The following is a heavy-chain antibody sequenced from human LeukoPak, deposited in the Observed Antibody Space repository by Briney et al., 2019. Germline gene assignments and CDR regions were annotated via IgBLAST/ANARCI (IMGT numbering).Heavy chain of an antibody. J-gene: IGHJ6*02. D-gene: IGHD2/OR15-2a*01. CDR2: IYDSGST. Sequence: PSETLSLTCSVSDGSMTNLYWTWIRQPPGKGLEWIGDIYDSGSTRYNTSLESRVTISVDTSKNQFSLKLSSVTAADTAVYYCAKGVSTNFYYGDVWGQGTTVTVSS. V-gene: IGHV4-59*01. CDR3: AKGVSTNFYYGDV. CDR1: DGSMTNLY.